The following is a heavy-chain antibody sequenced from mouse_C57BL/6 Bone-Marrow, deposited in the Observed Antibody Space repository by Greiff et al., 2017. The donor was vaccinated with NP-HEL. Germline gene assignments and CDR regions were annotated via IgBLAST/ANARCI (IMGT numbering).Heavy chain of an antibody. D-gene: IGHD3-2*02. CDR1: GFTFSDYY. J-gene: IGHJ2*01. V-gene: IGHV5-12*01. Sequence: EVQLVESGGGLVQPGGSLKLSCAASGFTFSDYYMYWVRQTPEKRLEWVAYISNGGGSTYYPDTVKGRFTISRDNAKNTLYLQMSRLKSEDTAMYYCARQGDSSGYDYWGQGTTLTVSS. CDR3: ARQGDSSGYDY. CDR2: ISNGGGST.